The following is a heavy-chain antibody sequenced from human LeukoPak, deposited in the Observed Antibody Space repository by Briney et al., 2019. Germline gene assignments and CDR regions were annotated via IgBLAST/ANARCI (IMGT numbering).Heavy chain of an antibody. CDR2: IIPILGIA. CDR3: ARAPYESSGYREYFQH. D-gene: IGHD3-22*01. CDR1: GGTLSSYA. J-gene: IGHJ1*01. Sequence: SVKVSFKASGGTLSSYAIGWVRQAPGQGLEWMGRIIPILGIANYAQKFQGRVTITADKSTSTAYMELSSLRSEDTAVYYCARAPYESSGYREYFQHWGQGTLVTVSS. V-gene: IGHV1-69*04.